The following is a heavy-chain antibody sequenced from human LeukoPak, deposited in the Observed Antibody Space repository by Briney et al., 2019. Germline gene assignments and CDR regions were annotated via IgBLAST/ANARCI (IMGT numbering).Heavy chain of an antibody. J-gene: IGHJ4*02. Sequence: SETLSLTCTVSGASFNSDDQYWNWIRQPPGKGLEWIGEINHSGSTNYNPSLKSRVTISVDTSKNQFSLKLSSVTAADTAVYYCARAPPWFGESNADYWGQGTLVTVSS. CDR2: INHSGST. CDR1: GASFNSDDQY. CDR3: ARAPPWFGESNADY. D-gene: IGHD3-10*01. V-gene: IGHV4-34*01.